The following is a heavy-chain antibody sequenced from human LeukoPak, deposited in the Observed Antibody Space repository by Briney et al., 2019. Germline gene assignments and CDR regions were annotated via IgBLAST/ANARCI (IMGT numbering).Heavy chain of an antibody. CDR2: IYYTGST. J-gene: IGHJ4*02. V-gene: IGHV4-59*12. Sequence: SETLSLTCAVSGDSISSDYWSWIRQPPGKGLEWIGYIYYTGSTNYNPSLKSRVTISVDTSKNQFSLKLSSVTAADTAVYYCARGTTLWGQGTLVTVSS. CDR1: GDSISSDY. CDR3: ARGTTL. D-gene: IGHD1-7*01.